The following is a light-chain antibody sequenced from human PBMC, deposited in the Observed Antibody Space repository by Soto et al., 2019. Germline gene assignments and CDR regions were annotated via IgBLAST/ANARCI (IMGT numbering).Light chain of an antibody. J-gene: IGLJ3*02. CDR1: SSNIGSHL. CDR3: ATWDASLQSWV. Sequence: QLVLTQPPSVSGTPGQRVTISCSGSSSNIGSHLVNWYQQVPGTAPRLLIYTNNQRPSGVPDRFSDSKSGTSASLAISGLQSEDEAHYYCATWDASLQSWVFGGGTQLTVL. CDR2: TNN. V-gene: IGLV1-44*01.